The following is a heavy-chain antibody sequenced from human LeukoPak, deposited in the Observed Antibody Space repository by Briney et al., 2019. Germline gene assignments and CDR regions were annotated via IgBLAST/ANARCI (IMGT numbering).Heavy chain of an antibody. CDR1: GLTLSSYA. CDR3: ATRSIFLEWLFDQTGYFDY. J-gene: IGHJ4*02. V-gene: IGHV3-23*01. CDR2: ISGIGGST. Sequence: GRSLSLSCAPSGLTLSSYAMSCVRPAHGKGLEWVSAISGIGGSTYYPDSVKGRFTISRDNSKNTLYLQMNSLRAEDTAVYYCATRSIFLEWLFDQTGYFDYWGQGTLVTVSS. D-gene: IGHD3-3*01.